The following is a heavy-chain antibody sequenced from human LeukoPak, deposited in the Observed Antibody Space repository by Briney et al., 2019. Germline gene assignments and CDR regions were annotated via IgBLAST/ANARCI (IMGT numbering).Heavy chain of an antibody. Sequence: GGSLRLSCAASGFTFSSYAMHWVRQAPGKGLEWVAVISYDGSNKYYADSVKGRFTISRDNSKNTLYLQMNSLRAEDTAVYYCAELSITMIGGVWGKGTTVTISS. J-gene: IGHJ6*04. CDR3: AELSITMIGGV. D-gene: IGHD3-10*02. CDR1: GFTFSSYA. CDR2: ISYDGSNK. V-gene: IGHV3-30*04.